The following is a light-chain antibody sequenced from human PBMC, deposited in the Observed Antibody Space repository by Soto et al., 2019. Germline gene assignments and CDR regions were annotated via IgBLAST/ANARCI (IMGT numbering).Light chain of an antibody. V-gene: IGKV1-5*01. CDR2: DAS. J-gene: IGKJ4*01. CDR1: QSISSW. Sequence: DSQMTQSHSTLSAAVGDRVTITCGASQSISSWLAWYQQKPGKAPKLLIYDASSLESGVPSRFSGSGSGTEFTLTISSLQPDDFATYYCQQYNSYSLTFGGGTKVDI. CDR3: QQYNSYSLT.